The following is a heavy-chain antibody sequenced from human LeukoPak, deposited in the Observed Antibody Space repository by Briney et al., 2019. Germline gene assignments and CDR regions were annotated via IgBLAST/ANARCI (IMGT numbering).Heavy chain of an antibody. Sequence: GGSLRLSCAASRFTFSNYGMHWVRQAPGKGLEWVAVIWYDGSNKYYADSVKGRLTISRDNSKNTLYLQMNSLRAEDTAVYYCARDPGRGYTYGYGFDYWGQGTLVTVSS. V-gene: IGHV3-33*01. D-gene: IGHD5-18*01. CDR3: ARDPGRGYTYGYGFDY. CDR1: RFTFSNYG. CDR2: IWYDGSNK. J-gene: IGHJ4*02.